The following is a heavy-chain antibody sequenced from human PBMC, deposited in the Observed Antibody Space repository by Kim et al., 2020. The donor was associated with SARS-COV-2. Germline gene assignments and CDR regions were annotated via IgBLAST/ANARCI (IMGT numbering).Heavy chain of an antibody. D-gene: IGHD3-9*01. J-gene: IGHJ5*02. CDR1: GGSISSGGYY. Sequence: SETLSLTCTVSGGSISSGGYYWSWIRQHPGKGLEWIGYIYYSGSTYYNPSLKSRVTISVDTSKNQFSLKLSSVTAADTAVYYCARKKVLRYFDWSNPKYNWFDPWGQGTLVTVSS. CDR2: IYYSGST. CDR3: ARKKVLRYFDWSNPKYNWFDP. V-gene: IGHV4-31*03.